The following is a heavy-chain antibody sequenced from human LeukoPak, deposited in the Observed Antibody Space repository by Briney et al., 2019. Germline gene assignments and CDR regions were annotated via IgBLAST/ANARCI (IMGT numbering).Heavy chain of an antibody. CDR3: ARNPPRTGDFYS. V-gene: IGHV1-8*01. J-gene: IGHJ4*02. CDR2: MSPNNGDA. CDR1: GYTFTSYD. Sequence: ASVKVSCKTSGYTFTSYDINWVRQATGQGLEWLGWMSPNNGDAGYAQKFQGRVTMTRDTSTNTAYMELSALTSEDTAVYYCARNPPRTGDFYSWGQGALVTVSS. D-gene: IGHD7-27*01.